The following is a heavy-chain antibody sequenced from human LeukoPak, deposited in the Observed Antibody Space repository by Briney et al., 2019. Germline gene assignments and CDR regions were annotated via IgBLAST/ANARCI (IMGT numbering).Heavy chain of an antibody. V-gene: IGHV3-30-3*01. CDR3: ARDSRAANFQH. CDR1: GFTFSSYA. D-gene: IGHD2-15*01. Sequence: PGGSLRLSCAASGFTFSSYAMHWVRQAPGKGLEWVAVISYDGSNKYYADSVKGRFTISRDNSKNTLYLQMNSLRAEDAAVYYCARDSRAANFQHWGQGTLVTVSS. CDR2: ISYDGSNK. J-gene: IGHJ1*01.